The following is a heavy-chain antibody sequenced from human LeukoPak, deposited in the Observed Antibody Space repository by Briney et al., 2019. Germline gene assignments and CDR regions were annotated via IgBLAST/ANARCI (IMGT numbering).Heavy chain of an antibody. CDR1: GASVSGSNYY. J-gene: IGHJ4*02. V-gene: IGHV4-39*01. CDR2: IYSSGST. CDR3: AKSGGYGLIDY. Sequence: SETLSLTCAVSGASVSGSNYYWGWIRQPPGKGLEWIGNIYSSGSTYYNASLQSRVAISIDTSKNQFSLRLNSVTAADTAMYYCAKSGGYGLIDYWGQGTRVTVSS. D-gene: IGHD1-26*01.